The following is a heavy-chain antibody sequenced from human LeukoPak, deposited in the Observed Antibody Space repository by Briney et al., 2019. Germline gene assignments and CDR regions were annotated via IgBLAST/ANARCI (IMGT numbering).Heavy chain of an antibody. CDR2: IYYSGST. J-gene: IGHJ4*02. D-gene: IGHD3-22*01. V-gene: IGHV4-39*01. CDR1: SSYS. CDR3: ARLGLPYYYDSSGYPI. Sequence: SSYSMNWIRPPPGGGLEWIGSIYYSGSTYYNPSHKSRVTISVDTSENQFSLKLSSVTAADTAVYYCARLGLPYYYDSSGYPIWGQGTLVTVSS.